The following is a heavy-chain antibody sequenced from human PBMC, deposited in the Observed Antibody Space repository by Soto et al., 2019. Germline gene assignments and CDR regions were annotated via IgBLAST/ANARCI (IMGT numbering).Heavy chain of an antibody. D-gene: IGHD2-15*01. Sequence: EVQLVESGGGLVQPGGSLRLSCAASGFTFSNHDMHWVRQATGKGLEWVTGIATAGNTYYAGSVKGRFTISREYAKNSLYLQMNSLRAGDTAVYYCARGGYCSGGSCYSYHSDHWGQGTLVTVSS. CDR2: IATAGNT. J-gene: IGHJ4*02. CDR3: ARGGYCSGGSCYSYHSDH. CDR1: GFTFSNHD. V-gene: IGHV3-13*04.